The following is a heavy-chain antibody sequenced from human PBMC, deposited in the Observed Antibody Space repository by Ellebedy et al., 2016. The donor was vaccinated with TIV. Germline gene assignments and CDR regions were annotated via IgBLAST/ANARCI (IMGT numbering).Heavy chain of an antibody. Sequence: LSLTCAVSGFTFSNYWMSWARQAPGKGLEWVATIKQDGSEIHYVDSVKGRFTISRDNAKNSLYLQMNSLRVEDTALYYCARDAYPYAMDVWGQGTTVTVSS. CDR2: IKQDGSEI. CDR1: GFTFSNYW. V-gene: IGHV3-7*03. D-gene: IGHD2-2*02. CDR3: ARDAYPYAMDV. J-gene: IGHJ6*02.